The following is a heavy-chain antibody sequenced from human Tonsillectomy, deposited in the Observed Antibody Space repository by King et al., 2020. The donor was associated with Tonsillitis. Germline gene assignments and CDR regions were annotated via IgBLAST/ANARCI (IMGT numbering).Heavy chain of an antibody. Sequence: QLQESGPGLVKPSRTLSLTCTVSGGSISGVSYYWSWIRQPAGKGLEWIGRIYSTGSTNYNPSLKSRVTMSVDTSKNQFSLKLSSVTAADTAVYYCARDVYLGYCSSASCEYWFDPWGQGTLVTVSS. CDR3: ARDVYLGYCSSASCEYWFDP. D-gene: IGHD2-2*01. CDR2: IYSTGST. V-gene: IGHV4-61*02. CDR1: GGSISGVSYY. J-gene: IGHJ5*02.